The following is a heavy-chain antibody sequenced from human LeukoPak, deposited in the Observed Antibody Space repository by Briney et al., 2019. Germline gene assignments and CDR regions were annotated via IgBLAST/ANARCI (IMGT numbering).Heavy chain of an antibody. D-gene: IGHD3-16*01. V-gene: IGHV3-23*01. Sequence: GGSLRLSCAASGFTFSGYGMSWVRQAPGKGLEWVAHISHFPGDPLYAYFLKGRFIISRDNSKCSVYLQMNSLRPEDSALYYCAKDNYGGVYASWGQGTMVPVSA. J-gene: IGHJ5*02. CDR3: AKDNYGGVYAS. CDR1: GFTFSGYG. CDR2: ISHFPGDP.